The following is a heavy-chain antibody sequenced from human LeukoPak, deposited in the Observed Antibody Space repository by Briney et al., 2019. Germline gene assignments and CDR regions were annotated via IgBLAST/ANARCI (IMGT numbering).Heavy chain of an antibody. Sequence: SETLSLTCTVSGGSISSYYWNWIRQPAGKGLEWIGRIYSSGSTNYNPSLKSRVTMSVDTSKNQFSLKLSSVTAADTAVYYCARERDSYDSSGYYDYFFYYTDVWGKGTTVTVSS. CDR1: GGSISSYY. CDR2: IYSSGST. CDR3: ARERDSYDSSGYYDYFFYYTDV. J-gene: IGHJ6*03. D-gene: IGHD3-22*01. V-gene: IGHV4-4*07.